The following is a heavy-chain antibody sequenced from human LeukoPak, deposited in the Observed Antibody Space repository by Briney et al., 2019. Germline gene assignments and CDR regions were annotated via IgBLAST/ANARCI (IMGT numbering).Heavy chain of an antibody. J-gene: IGHJ4*02. CDR1: GGSISSYY. V-gene: IGHV4-59*01. D-gene: IGHD6-19*01. Sequence: PSETLSLTCTVSGGSISSYYWSWIRQPPGKGLEWIGYIYYSGSTNYNPSLKSRVTISVDTSKNQFSLELSSVTAADTAVYYCASNGRYSSGWYGFDYWGQGTLVTVSS. CDR3: ASNGRYSSGWYGFDY. CDR2: IYYSGST.